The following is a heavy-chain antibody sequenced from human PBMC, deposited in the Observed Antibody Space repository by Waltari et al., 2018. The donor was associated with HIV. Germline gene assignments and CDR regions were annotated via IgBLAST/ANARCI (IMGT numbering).Heavy chain of an antibody. CDR3: ATAGLGRYCSITSCYNAY. CDR2: ISDIGGST. V-gene: IGHV3-23*01. Sequence: EVQLLESGGGLVQPGGSLRLSCAASGFTFSSYAMNWVRQAPGKGLEWVSGISDIGGSTYYADSVKGRFTISRDSSKNTLYLQMNSLRVEDTAMYYCATAGLGRYCSITSCYNAYWGQGTLVTVSS. J-gene: IGHJ4*02. CDR1: GFTFSSYA. D-gene: IGHD2-2*01.